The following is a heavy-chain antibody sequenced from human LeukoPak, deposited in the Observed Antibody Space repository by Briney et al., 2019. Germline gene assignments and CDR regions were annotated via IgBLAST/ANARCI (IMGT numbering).Heavy chain of an antibody. CDR3: AKKSTTVITYYFDY. D-gene: IGHD4-11*01. Sequence: GSLRLSCAASGFTFSSYSMNWVRQAPGKGLEWVSGISGSGGSTYYADSVKGRFTISRDNSKNTLYLQMNSLRAEDTAVYYCAKKSTTVITYYFDYWGQGTLVTVSS. J-gene: IGHJ4*02. CDR2: ISGSGGST. V-gene: IGHV3-23*01. CDR1: GFTFSSYS.